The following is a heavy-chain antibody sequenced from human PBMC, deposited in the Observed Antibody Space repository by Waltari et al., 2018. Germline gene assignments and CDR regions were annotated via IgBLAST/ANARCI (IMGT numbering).Heavy chain of an antibody. CDR2: ISGSGGST. Sequence: EVQLLESGGGLVQPGGSLRLSCAASGFTFSSYAMSWVRQAPGKGLEWVSSISGSGGSTYYADSVKGRFTISRDNSKNTLYLQMNSLRAEDTAVYYCAKDHRGWLLSYYFDYWGQGTLVTVSS. CDR3: AKDHRGWLLSYYFDY. V-gene: IGHV3-23*01. J-gene: IGHJ4*02. CDR1: GFTFSSYA. D-gene: IGHD3-3*01.